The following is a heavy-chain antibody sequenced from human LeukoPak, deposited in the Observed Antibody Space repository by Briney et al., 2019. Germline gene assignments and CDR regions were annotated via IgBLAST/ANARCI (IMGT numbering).Heavy chain of an antibody. CDR3: SKSARRISTLRVLNICRSYLDY. D-gene: IGHD3-10*02. V-gene: IGHV3-23*01. CDR1: GFTFSRYA. Sequence: GGSLRLSCAASGFTFSRYAMSWVRQAPGKGLEWVSGFSGSGDNTYYEDSVKGRLTSSRDNSKNSLYLLIIPLSAEDTAVYYGSKSARRISTLRVLNICRSYLDYWGQGTLVTVSS. J-gene: IGHJ4*02. CDR2: FSGSGDNT.